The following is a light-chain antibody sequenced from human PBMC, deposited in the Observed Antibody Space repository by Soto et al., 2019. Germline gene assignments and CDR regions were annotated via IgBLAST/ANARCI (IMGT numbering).Light chain of an antibody. J-gene: IGLJ3*02. V-gene: IGLV1-44*01. CDR3: AAWDDSLNAWV. Sequence: QSVLTQPPSASGTPGQRVTISCSGSSSNIGSNTVNSYQQLPGTAPKLLIYSNNQRPSVVPDRFSGSESGTSASLAISGLQSDDEADYYCAAWDDSLNAWVFGAGTKLTVL. CDR2: SNN. CDR1: SSNIGSNT.